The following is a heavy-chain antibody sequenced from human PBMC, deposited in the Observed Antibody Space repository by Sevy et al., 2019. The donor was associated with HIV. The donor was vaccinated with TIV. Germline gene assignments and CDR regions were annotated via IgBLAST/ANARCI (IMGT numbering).Heavy chain of an antibody. CDR2: IYYSGST. V-gene: IGHV4-30-4*01. D-gene: IGHD3-9*01. CDR1: GDSISSGDSY. Sequence: SETLSLTCSVSGDSISSGDSYWSWIRQPPGKGLEWIGYIYYSGSTYYTPSLKSQVTISVDTSKNQFSLKLTSLTAADTAVYYCARELRGPGYSLDYWGQGTLVTVSS. J-gene: IGHJ4*02. CDR3: ARELRGPGYSLDY.